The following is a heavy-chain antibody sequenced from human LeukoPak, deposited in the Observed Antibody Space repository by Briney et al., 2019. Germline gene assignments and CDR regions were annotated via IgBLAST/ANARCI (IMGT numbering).Heavy chain of an antibody. Sequence: SETLSLTCAVYGGSFSGYYWSWIRQPPGKGLEWIGEINHNGSTNYNPSLKSRVTISVDTSKNQFSLKLSSVTAADTAVYYCARIKRNSSGYYSDPGAFDIWGQGTMVTVSS. V-gene: IGHV4-34*01. J-gene: IGHJ3*02. CDR3: ARIKRNSSGYYSDPGAFDI. CDR2: INHNGST. CDR1: GGSFSGYY. D-gene: IGHD3-22*01.